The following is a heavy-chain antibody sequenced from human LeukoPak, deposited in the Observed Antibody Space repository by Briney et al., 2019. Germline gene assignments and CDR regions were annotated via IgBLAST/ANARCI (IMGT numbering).Heavy chain of an antibody. J-gene: IGHJ4*02. D-gene: IGHD3-16*01. CDR3: ARDLGEGGVDY. CDR2: IYYSGST. Sequence: PSETLSLTCTVSGGSISSYYWSWIRQPPGKGLEWIGYIYYSGSTNYNPSLKSRVTISVDTSKNQFSLKLSSVTAADTAVYYCARDLGEGGVDYWGQGTLVTVSS. V-gene: IGHV4-59*01. CDR1: GGSISSYY.